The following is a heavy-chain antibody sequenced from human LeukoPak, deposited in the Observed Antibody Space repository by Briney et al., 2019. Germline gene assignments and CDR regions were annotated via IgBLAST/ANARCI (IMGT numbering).Heavy chain of an antibody. V-gene: IGHV1-69*04. CDR1: GGTFSSYA. CDR3: ARGRFWGDYYYYYMDV. Sequence: SVKVSCKASGGTFSSYAINWVRQAPGQGLEWMGRIIPILGIANCAQKFQGRVTITADKSTSTAYMELSSLRSEDTAVYYCARGRFWGDYYYYYMDVWGKGTTVTVSS. CDR2: IIPILGIA. D-gene: IGHD3-16*01. J-gene: IGHJ6*03.